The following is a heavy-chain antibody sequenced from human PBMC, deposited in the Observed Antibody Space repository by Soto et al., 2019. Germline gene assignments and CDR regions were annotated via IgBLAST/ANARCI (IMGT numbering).Heavy chain of an antibody. CDR3: ARDPPGIAASGSYN. Sequence: DVQLEESGGGLIQPGGSLRLSCAVSGFTVSNNYMTWVRQAPGKGLEWVSLIYSSGGTKYADSVRGRFIISRDNSKNTLYLQMNSLKVEDTAVYYCARDPPGIAASGSYNWGQGTLVTVSS. J-gene: IGHJ4*02. CDR1: GFTVSNNY. CDR2: IYSSGGT. D-gene: IGHD6-13*01. V-gene: IGHV3-53*01.